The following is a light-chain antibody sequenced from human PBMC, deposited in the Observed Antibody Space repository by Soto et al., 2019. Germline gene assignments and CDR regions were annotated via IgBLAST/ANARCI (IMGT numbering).Light chain of an antibody. J-gene: IGKJ2*01. CDR3: QQYGSSLSRT. V-gene: IGKV3-20*01. CDR1: QSVSSSH. Sequence: EIVLTQSPGTLSLSPGERATLSCRASQSVSSSHLAWYQHKPGQAPRLLIYGASIRATGVPDRFSGSGSGTDFALTISRLEPEDFAVYYCQQYGSSLSRTCGQGTKLEIK. CDR2: GAS.